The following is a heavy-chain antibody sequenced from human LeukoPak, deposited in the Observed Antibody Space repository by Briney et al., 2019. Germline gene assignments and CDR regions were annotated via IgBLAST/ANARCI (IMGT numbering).Heavy chain of an antibody. D-gene: IGHD1/OR15-1a*01. J-gene: IGHJ4*02. CDR1: GGSISSYY. V-gene: IGHV4-4*08. Sequence: SETLSLTCTVSGGSISSYYWSWIRQPPGKGLEWIGYMSNSGSTNYNPSLKSRVTVSVDTSKNQFSLKLSSVTAADTAVYYCARSITGTRLKFDYWGQGTLVTVST. CDR2: MSNSGST. CDR3: ARSITGTRLKFDY.